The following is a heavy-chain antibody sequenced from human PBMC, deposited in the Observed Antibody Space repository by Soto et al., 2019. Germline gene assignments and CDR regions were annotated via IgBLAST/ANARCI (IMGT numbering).Heavy chain of an antibody. J-gene: IGHJ6*02. CDR2: INSDGSST. V-gene: IGHV3-74*01. D-gene: IGHD1-26*01. Sequence: GGSLRLSCAASEFTFSSYWMHWVRQAPGKGLVWVSRINSDGSSTSYADSVKGRFTISRDNAKNTLYLQMNSLRAEDTAVYYCARGLAGKPIVVGGGMDVWGQGTTVTVSS. CDR3: ARGLAGKPIVVGGGMDV. CDR1: EFTFSSYW.